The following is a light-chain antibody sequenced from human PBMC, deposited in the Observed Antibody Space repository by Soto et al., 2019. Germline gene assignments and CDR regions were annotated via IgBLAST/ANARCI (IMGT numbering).Light chain of an antibody. CDR2: DTS. Sequence: VIWMTQSPSFLSAIRGDRVTISCRMSQDIGHYLAWYRQKPGKAPALLIYDTSRLQTGAPSRFSGSGSGTYFTLTISSLQSEDFATYYCQQYYTFPLYTFGQGTKLEI. CDR3: QQYYTFPLYT. V-gene: IGKV1D-8*01. J-gene: IGKJ2*01. CDR1: QDIGHY.